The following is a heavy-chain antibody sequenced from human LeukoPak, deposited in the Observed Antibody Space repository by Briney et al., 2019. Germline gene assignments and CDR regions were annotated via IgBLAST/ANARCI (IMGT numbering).Heavy chain of an antibody. Sequence: GRSLRLSCAASGFTFSSYAMHSVRQAPGKGLEWVAVISYDGSNKYYADSVKGRFTISRDNSKNTLYLQMNSLRAEDTAVYYCAREGSSGWYNFDYWGQGTLVTVSS. CDR2: ISYDGSNK. CDR1: GFTFSSYA. J-gene: IGHJ4*02. V-gene: IGHV3-30-3*01. CDR3: AREGSSGWYNFDY. D-gene: IGHD6-19*01.